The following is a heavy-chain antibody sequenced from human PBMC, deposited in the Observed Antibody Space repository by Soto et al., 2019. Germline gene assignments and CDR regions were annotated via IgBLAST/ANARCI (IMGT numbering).Heavy chain of an antibody. J-gene: IGHJ6*02. CDR3: ATAXYSGSFDYYYGMDV. D-gene: IGHD1-26*01. V-gene: IGHV1-24*01. CDR2: FDPEDGET. Sequence: GASVKVSCKVSGYTLTELSMHWVRQAPGKGLEWMGGFDPEDGETIYAQKFQGRVTMTEDTSTDTAYMELSSLRSEDTAVYYCATAXYSGSFDYYYGMDVWGQGTTVTVSS. CDR1: GYTLTELS.